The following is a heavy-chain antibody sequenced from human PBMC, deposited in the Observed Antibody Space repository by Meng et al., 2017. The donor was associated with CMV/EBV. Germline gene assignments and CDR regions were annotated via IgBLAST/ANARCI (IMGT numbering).Heavy chain of an antibody. J-gene: IGHJ4*02. Sequence: KVSCKASGYSFTSYWTGWVRQMPGKGLEWMGVIHPGDSDTSYSLSYQGQVTISADKSISTAYLQWSSLEASDTAMYYCARQGRYCSSTSCHWSASHWGQGTLVTVSS. CDR1: GYSFTSYW. CDR3: ARQGRYCSSTSCHWSASH. D-gene: IGHD2-2*01. CDR2: IHPGDSDT. V-gene: IGHV5-51*01.